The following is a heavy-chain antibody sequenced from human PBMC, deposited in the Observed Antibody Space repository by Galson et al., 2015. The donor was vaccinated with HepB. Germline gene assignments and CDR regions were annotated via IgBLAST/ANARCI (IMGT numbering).Heavy chain of an antibody. D-gene: IGHD3-16*02. J-gene: IGHJ4*02. V-gene: IGHV1-2*02. CDR2: INPNSGGT. CDR1: GYTFTGYY. Sequence: SVKVSCKASGYTFTGYYMHWVRQAPGQGLEWMGWINPNSGGTNYAQKFQGRVTMTRDTSISTAYMELSRLRSDDTAVYYCARGRDYVWGSYRPIPGVVYYWGQGTLVTVSS. CDR3: ARGRDYVWGSYRPIPGVVYY.